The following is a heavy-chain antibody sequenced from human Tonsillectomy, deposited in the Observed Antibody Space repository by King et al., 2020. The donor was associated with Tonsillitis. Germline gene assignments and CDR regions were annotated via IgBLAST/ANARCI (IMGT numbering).Heavy chain of an antibody. J-gene: IGHJ5*02. CDR1: GFTFGDYI. Sequence: VQLVESGGGLVQPGRSLRLSCSASGFTFGDYIMSWFRQAPGKGLEWVGFIRSKAYGGTAEYAASVKGRFTFSRDDSKSIAYLQMNSLKTEDTAVYYCTSRINGYGDYGVRGGFDPWGQGTLVTVSS. V-gene: IGHV3-49*03. D-gene: IGHD4-17*01. CDR2: IRSKAYGGTA. CDR3: TSRINGYGDYGVRGGFDP.